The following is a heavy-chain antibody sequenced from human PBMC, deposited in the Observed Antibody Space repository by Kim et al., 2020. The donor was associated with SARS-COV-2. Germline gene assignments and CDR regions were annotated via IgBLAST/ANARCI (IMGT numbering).Heavy chain of an antibody. CDR2: IWNDGSNK. V-gene: IGHV3-33*06. Sequence: GGSLRLSCAASGFTFSSYGMHWVRQAPGKGLEWVAVIWNDGSNKYYADSVKGRFTISRDNSKNTLYLQMNSLRAEDTAVYYCAKDLVSSWDTGSASYYYGMDVWGQGTTVTVSS. CDR3: AKDLVSSWDTGSASYYYGMDV. D-gene: IGHD6-6*01. J-gene: IGHJ6*02. CDR1: GFTFSSYG.